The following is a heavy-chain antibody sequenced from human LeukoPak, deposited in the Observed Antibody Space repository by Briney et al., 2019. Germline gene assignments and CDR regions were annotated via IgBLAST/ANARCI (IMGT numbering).Heavy chain of an antibody. J-gene: IGHJ5*02. V-gene: IGHV4-61*05. CDR2: IYYSEST. D-gene: IGHD6-19*01. CDR3: ARQGYSSGWYWFDP. CDR1: GGSISSSSYY. Sequence: SETLSLTCTVSGGSISSSSYYWGWIRQPPGKGLEWIGYIYYSESTNYNPSLKSRVTISVDTSKNQFSLKLSSVTAADTAVYYCARQGYSSGWYWFDPWGQGTLVTVSS.